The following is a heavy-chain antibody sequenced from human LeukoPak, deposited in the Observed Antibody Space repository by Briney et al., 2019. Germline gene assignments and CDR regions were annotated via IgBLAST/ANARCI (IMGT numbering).Heavy chain of an antibody. J-gene: IGHJ6*03. Sequence: SETLSLTCTVSGGSISSYYWSWIRQPAGKGLEWIGRIHTSGSTNYNPSLKSRVTMSVDTSKNQFSLKLSSVTAADTAVYYCARAFFYSGSYGHYYYYMDVWGKGTTVTVSS. CDR2: IHTSGST. V-gene: IGHV4-4*07. CDR3: ARAFFYSGSYGHYYYYMDV. D-gene: IGHD1-26*01. CDR1: GGSISSYY.